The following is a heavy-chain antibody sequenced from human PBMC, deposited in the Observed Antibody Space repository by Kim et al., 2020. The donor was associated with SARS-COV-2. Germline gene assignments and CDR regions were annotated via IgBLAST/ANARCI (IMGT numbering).Heavy chain of an antibody. Sequence: ASVKVSCKASGYTFTSYAMNWVRQAPGQGLEWMGWINTNTGNPTYAQGFTGRFVFSLDTSVSTAYLQISSLKAEDTAVYYCASTDTRYSSSWYDRRGTYWFDPWGQGTLVTVSS. D-gene: IGHD6-13*01. CDR3: ASTDTRYSSSWYDRRGTYWFDP. CDR1: GYTFTSYA. CDR2: INTNTGNP. V-gene: IGHV7-4-1*02. J-gene: IGHJ5*02.